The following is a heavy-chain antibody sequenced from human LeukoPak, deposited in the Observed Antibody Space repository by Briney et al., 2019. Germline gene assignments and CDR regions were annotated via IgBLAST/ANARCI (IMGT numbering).Heavy chain of an antibody. D-gene: IGHD3-10*02. V-gene: IGHV4-61*02. J-gene: IGHJ4*02. CDR2: IYTSGST. Sequence: SETLSLTCTVSGGSISSGSYYWSWIRQPAGKGLEWIGRIYTSGSTNYNPSLKSRVTVSVDTSKNQFSLKLSSVTAADTAVYYCARDLGYYVMDYWGQGTLVTVSS. CDR1: GGSISSGSYY. CDR3: ARDLGYYVMDY.